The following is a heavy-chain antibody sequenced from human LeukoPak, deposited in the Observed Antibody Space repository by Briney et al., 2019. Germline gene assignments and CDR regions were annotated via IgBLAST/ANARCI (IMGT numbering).Heavy chain of an antibody. Sequence: GGSLRLSCAASGFSFSAYGVHWVRQAPGKGLEWVAVIWYDGSSKDYADSVKGRFTFSRDNSKNTLYLQMNSLTAEDTAVYYCARGFLQMATINTLDYWGQGTLVTVSS. V-gene: IGHV3-33*01. J-gene: IGHJ4*02. CDR3: ARGFLQMATINTLDY. CDR2: IWYDGSSK. D-gene: IGHD5-12*01. CDR1: GFSFSAYG.